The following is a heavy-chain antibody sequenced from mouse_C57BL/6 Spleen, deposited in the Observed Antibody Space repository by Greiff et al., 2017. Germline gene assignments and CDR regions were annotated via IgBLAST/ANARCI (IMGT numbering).Heavy chain of an antibody. J-gene: IGHJ2*01. Sequence: QVQLKQPGAELVMPGASVKLSCKASGYTFTSYWMHWVKQRPGQGLEWIGEIDPSDSYTNYNQKFKGKSTLTVDKSSSTAYMQLSSLTSEDSAVYYCARGPYSLYYFDYWGQGTTLTVSS. D-gene: IGHD3-1*01. CDR3: ARGPYSLYYFDY. V-gene: IGHV1-69*01. CDR1: GYTFTSYW. CDR2: IDPSDSYT.